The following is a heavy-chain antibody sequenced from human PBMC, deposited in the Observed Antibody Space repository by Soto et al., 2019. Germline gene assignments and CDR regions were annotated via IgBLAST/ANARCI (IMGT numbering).Heavy chain of an antibody. CDR3: ARERPNCTNGVCYRFFDY. Sequence: PSETLSLTCAVSGGSISSGGYSWSWIRQPPGKGLEWIGYIYHSGSTYYNPSLKSRVTISVDRSKNQFSLKLSSVTAADTAVYYCARERPNCTNGVCYRFFDYWGQGTLVTVSS. V-gene: IGHV4-30-2*01. CDR2: IYHSGST. D-gene: IGHD2-8*01. J-gene: IGHJ4*02. CDR1: GGSISSGGYS.